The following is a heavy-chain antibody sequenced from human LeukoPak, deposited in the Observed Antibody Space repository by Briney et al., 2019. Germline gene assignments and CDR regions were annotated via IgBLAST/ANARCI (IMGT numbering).Heavy chain of an antibody. CDR3: ARRASVTGAPFDY. V-gene: IGHV5-51*01. D-gene: IGHD6-6*01. J-gene: IGHJ4*02. Sequence: GESLKISCKASGYTFTDTWIGWVRQMPEKDLEWVAVMDAANSADNRYSPSLQGQVTMSVDKSVGTAYLQWDSLKASDTAIYYCARRASVTGAPFDYWGQGTLVTVSS. CDR2: MDAANSADN. CDR1: GYTFTDTW.